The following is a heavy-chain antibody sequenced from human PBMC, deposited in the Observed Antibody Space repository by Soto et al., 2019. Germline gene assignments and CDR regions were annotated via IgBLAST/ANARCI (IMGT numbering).Heavy chain of an antibody. D-gene: IGHD3-3*01. CDR1: GYTFTSYG. V-gene: IGHV1-18*01. CDR3: ARDLRWIFGVVSVYYYYGMDV. J-gene: IGHJ6*02. CDR2: ISAYNGNT. Sequence: QVQLVQSGAEVKKPGASVKVSCKASGYTFTSYGISWVRQAPGQGLEWMGWISAYNGNTNYAQKLQGRVTMTTDTSTSTAYMELRSLRSDDTAVYHCARDLRWIFGVVSVYYYYGMDVWGQGTTVTVSS.